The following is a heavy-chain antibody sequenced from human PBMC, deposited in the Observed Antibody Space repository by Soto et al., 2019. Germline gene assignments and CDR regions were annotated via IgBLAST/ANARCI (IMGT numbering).Heavy chain of an antibody. CDR2: IYTSGST. CDR3: VRGGRNTIFGVVNGGGFDP. V-gene: IGHV4-4*07. D-gene: IGHD3-3*01. Sequence: SETLSLTCTVSGGSISGYYWSWIRQPAGKGLEWIGRIYTSGSTNYNPSLKSRVTMSVDTSNNQFSLKLRSVTAADKAVYYCVRGGRNTIFGVVNGGGFDPWGQGTLVTVS. CDR1: GGSISGYY. J-gene: IGHJ5*02.